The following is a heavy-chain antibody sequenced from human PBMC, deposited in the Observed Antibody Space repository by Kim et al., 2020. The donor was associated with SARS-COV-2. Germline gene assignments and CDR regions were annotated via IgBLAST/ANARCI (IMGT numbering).Heavy chain of an antibody. V-gene: IGHV3-30*04. CDR2: ISYDGSNK. J-gene: IGHJ6*02. CDR1: GFTFSSYA. Sequence: GGSLRLSCAASGFTFSSYAMHWVRQAPGKGLEWVAVISYDGSNKYYADSVKGRFTISRDNSKNTLYLQMNSLRAEDTAVYYCARRKQLTGQRGGSYGMDVWGQGTTVTVSS. CDR3: ARRKQLTGQRGGSYGMDV. D-gene: IGHD1-20*01.